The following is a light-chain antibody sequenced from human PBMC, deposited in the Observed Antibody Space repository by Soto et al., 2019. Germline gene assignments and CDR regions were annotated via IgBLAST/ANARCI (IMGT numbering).Light chain of an antibody. J-gene: IGLJ2*01. CDR1: SSDVGGYNY. Sequence: QSVLTQPPSASGSPGQSVTISCTGTSSDVGGYNYVSWYQQHPGKAPKLMIYEVNKRPSGVPDRFSGSKSGNTASLTVSGLQAEDEADYYCSSYAASNNLVFGGGTKVTVL. CDR3: SSYAASNNLV. V-gene: IGLV2-8*01. CDR2: EVN.